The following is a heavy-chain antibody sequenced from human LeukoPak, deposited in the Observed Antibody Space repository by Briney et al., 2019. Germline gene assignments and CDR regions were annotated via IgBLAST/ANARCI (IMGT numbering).Heavy chain of an antibody. J-gene: IGHJ4*02. CDR3: AKDRPTWPIDY. V-gene: IGHV3-23*01. D-gene: IGHD5-12*01. CDR2: ISSSGGNT. Sequence: GGSLRLSCTAAGFTFSSYSMSWVRQAPGKGLEWVSSISSSGGNTYYPDSMKGRFTISRDNSKNTMYLQMNSLRAEDTAVYYCAKDRPTWPIDYLGQGTLVTVSS. CDR1: GFTFSSYS.